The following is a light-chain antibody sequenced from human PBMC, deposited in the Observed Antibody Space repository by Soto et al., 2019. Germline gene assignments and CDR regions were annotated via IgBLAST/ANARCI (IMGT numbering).Light chain of an antibody. CDR1: SSDIGAYNY. V-gene: IGLV2-8*01. CDR3: SSYAGSNDRWV. Sequence: QSVLTQPPSASGSPGQSVTISCTGTSSDIGAYNYVSWYQQHPGKAPKLMIHEVSKRPSGVPDRFSGSKSGNPASLTVSGLQAEDEADYYCSSYAGSNDRWVFGGGTKLTVL. J-gene: IGLJ3*02. CDR2: EVS.